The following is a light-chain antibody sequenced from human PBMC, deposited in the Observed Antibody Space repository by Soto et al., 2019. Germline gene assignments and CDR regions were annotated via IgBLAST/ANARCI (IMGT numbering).Light chain of an antibody. Sequence: QPVLTQPASVSGSPGQSITISCTGTSSDVGGYNYVSWYQQHPGKAPKLIIYEVSNRPSGVSNRFSGSKSGNTASLTISGLQAEDEADYYCNSYTSKSTGVFGTGTKSPS. J-gene: IGLJ1*01. CDR3: NSYTSKSTGV. V-gene: IGLV2-14*01. CDR2: EVS. CDR1: SSDVGGYNY.